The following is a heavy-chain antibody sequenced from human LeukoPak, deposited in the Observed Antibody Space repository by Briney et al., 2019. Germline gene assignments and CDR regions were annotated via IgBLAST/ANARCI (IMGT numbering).Heavy chain of an antibody. CDR2: INPNSGGT. J-gene: IGHJ4*02. D-gene: IGHD4-17*01. Sequence: ASVTVSCKASGYTFTGYYMHWVRQAPGQGLEWMGWINPNSGGTNYAQKFQGRVTMTRDTAISTAYMELSRLRSDDTAVYYCASLMTTVTTDFDYWGQGTLVTLSS. CDR3: ASLMTTVTTDFDY. V-gene: IGHV1-2*02. CDR1: GYTFTGYY.